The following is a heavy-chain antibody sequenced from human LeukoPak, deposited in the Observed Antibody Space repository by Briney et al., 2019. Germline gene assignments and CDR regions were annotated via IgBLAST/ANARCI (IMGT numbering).Heavy chain of an antibody. CDR3: AKDRPLVGAVRY. J-gene: IGHJ4*02. D-gene: IGHD1-26*01. Sequence: GRSLRLSCAASGFTFSSYGMHWVRQAPGKGLEWVAVISYDGSNKYYADSVKGRFTISRDNSKNTLYLQVNSLRAEDTAVYYCAKDRPLVGAVRYWGQGTLVTVSS. CDR2: ISYDGSNK. CDR1: GFTFSSYG. V-gene: IGHV3-30*18.